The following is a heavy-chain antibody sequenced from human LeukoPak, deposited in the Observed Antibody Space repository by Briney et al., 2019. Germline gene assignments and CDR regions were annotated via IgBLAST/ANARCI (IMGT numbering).Heavy chain of an antibody. J-gene: IGHJ4*02. CDR3: ARHVGIHLWSLYFDY. CDR2: IKQDGSEK. D-gene: IGHD5-18*01. Sequence: GGSLRLSCAASGFTFSSYAMSWVRQAPGKGLEWVANIKQDGSEKYYVDSVKGRFTISRDNAKNSLYLQMNSLRAEDTAVYYCARHVGIHLWSLYFDYWGQGSLVTVSS. CDR1: GFTFSSYA. V-gene: IGHV3-7*03.